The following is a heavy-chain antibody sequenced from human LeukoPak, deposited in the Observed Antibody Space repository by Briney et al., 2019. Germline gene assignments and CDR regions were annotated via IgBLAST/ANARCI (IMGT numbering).Heavy chain of an antibody. J-gene: IGHJ6*03. CDR3: ARGVPATADPVYYYYYYMDV. CDR1: GGTFSSYA. D-gene: IGHD2-2*01. CDR2: IIPIFGTA. Sequence: SVKVSCKASGGTFSSYAISWVRQAPGQGLEWMGRIIPIFGTANYAQKFQGRVTITTDESTSTAYMELSSLRSEDTAVYYCARGVPATADPVYYYYYYMDVWGKGTTVTVSS. V-gene: IGHV1-69*05.